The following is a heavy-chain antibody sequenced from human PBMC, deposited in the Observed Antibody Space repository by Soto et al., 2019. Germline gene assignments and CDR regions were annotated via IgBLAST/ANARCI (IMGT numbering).Heavy chain of an antibody. CDR2: ISSSNGNT. D-gene: IGHD3-3*02. CDR1: GYSFTSYC. Sequence: QVQLVQSGAEVKEPGASVKVSCRASGYSFTSYCITWLRQAPGQGLEWMDLISSSNGNTKYAQKVQGRVSMTTDASTSTDYMELRSLRSDDTAVYYCASAIHFYPLAWKTGGDAFDIWGQGTMVTVSS. V-gene: IGHV1-18*01. CDR3: ASAIHFYPLAWKTGGDAFDI. J-gene: IGHJ3*02.